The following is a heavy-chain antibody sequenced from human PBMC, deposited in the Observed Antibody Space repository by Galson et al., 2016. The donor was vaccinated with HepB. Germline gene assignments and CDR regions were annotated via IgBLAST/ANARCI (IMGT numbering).Heavy chain of an antibody. V-gene: IGHV3-30*18. CDR2: ISYDGSNK. D-gene: IGHD4-17*01. J-gene: IGHJ4*02. CDR3: AKSGRYYGVDHFDY. Sequence: SLRLSCAASGFTFSSYGMHWVRQAPGKGLEWVAVISYDGSNKCYADSVKGRFTISRDNSKNTLYLQMNSLRAEDTAVYYCAKSGRYYGVDHFDYWGQGTLVTVSS. CDR1: GFTFSSYG.